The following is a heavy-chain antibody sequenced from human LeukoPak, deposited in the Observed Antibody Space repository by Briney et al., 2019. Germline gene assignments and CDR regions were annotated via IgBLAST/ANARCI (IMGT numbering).Heavy chain of an antibody. CDR1: GFTFSSYI. V-gene: IGHV3-21*01. D-gene: IGHD5-12*01. J-gene: IGHJ6*02. Sequence: GGSLRLSCEASGFTFSSYIMNWVRQAPGKGLEWVSSISSSSSYIYYADSVKGRFTISRDNAKNSLYLQMNGLRAEDTAVYYCARGGRYSGYDWTTYYYYGMDVWGQGTTVTVSS. CDR2: ISSSSSYI. CDR3: ARGGRYSGYDWTTYYYYGMDV.